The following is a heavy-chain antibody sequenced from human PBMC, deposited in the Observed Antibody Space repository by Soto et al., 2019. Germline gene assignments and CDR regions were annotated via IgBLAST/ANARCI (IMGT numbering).Heavy chain of an antibody. CDR2: IDPTDSYT. Sequence: GESLKISCKGSGYSFTSYWISWVRQMPGKGLEWMGRIDPTDSYTNYSPSFQGHVTISSDKSISTAYLQWSSLKASDTAMYYCARQRGSWSFDYWGQGTLVTVSS. D-gene: IGHD1-26*01. CDR1: GYSFTSYW. CDR3: ARQRGSWSFDY. J-gene: IGHJ4*02. V-gene: IGHV5-10-1*01.